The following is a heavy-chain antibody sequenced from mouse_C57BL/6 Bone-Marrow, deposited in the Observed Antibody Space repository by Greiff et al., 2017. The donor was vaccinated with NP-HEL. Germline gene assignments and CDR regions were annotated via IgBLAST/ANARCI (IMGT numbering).Heavy chain of an antibody. CDR3: TTDRSDY. CDR1: GFNIKDDY. J-gene: IGHJ2*01. D-gene: IGHD2-14*01. V-gene: IGHV14-4*01. CDR2: IDPENGDT. Sequence: EVKLVESGAELVRPGASVKLSCTASGFNIKDDYMHWVKQRPEQGLEGIGWIDPENGDTEYASKFQGKATITADTSSNTAYLQLSSLTSEDTAVYYCTTDRSDYWGQGTTLTVSS.